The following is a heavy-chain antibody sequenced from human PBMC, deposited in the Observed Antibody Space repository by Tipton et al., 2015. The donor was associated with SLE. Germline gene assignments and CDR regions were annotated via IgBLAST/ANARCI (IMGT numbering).Heavy chain of an antibody. J-gene: IGHJ5*02. CDR1: GFRFSGFF. D-gene: IGHD1/OR15-1a*01. Sequence: SLRLSCAASGFRFSGFFMSWFRQAPGKGLGGISFINGPGDSIYNADSVKGRFTTSRDNAKNLLYLQMNNLRVADTAIYYCARDPRNKGFDPWGQGTLVTVSS. CDR2: INGPGDSI. CDR3: ARDPRNKGFDP. V-gene: IGHV3-11*04.